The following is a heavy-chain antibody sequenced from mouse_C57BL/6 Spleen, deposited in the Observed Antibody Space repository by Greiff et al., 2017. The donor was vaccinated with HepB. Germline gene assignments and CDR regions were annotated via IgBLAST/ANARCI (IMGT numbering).Heavy chain of an antibody. CDR3: ARGGHYFSWFAY. CDR1: GYAFSSYW. Sequence: VKLMESGAELVKPGASVKISCKASGYAFSSYWMNWVKQRPGKGLEWIGQIYPGDGDTNYNGKFKGKATLTADKSSSTAYMQLSSLTSEDSAVYFCARGGHYFSWFAYWGQGTLVTVSA. D-gene: IGHD1-2*01. V-gene: IGHV1-80*01. CDR2: IYPGDGDT. J-gene: IGHJ3*01.